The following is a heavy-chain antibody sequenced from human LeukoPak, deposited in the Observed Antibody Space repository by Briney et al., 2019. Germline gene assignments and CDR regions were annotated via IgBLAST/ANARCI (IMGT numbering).Heavy chain of an antibody. D-gene: IGHD4-11*01. CDR1: GYTFKDYY. CDR2: INPNSGAT. CDR3: AREGPLTTEMGDYYTLDV. J-gene: IGHJ6*02. Sequence: ASLKVSCKASGYTFKDYYMNWERQAPGQGREWMGWINPNSGATKFGQKCQGRITLTRDTSINIAFMELTRLRSDDTAIYYCAREGPLTTEMGDYYTLDVWGQGTTVIVSS. V-gene: IGHV1-2*02.